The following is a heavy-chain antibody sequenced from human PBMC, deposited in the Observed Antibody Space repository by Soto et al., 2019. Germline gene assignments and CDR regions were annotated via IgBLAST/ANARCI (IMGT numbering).Heavy chain of an antibody. CDR3: AHKPFRIFGVVIDALVI. J-gene: IGHJ3*02. V-gene: IGHV2-5*02. Sequence: SGPTLVNPTQTLTLTCTFSGFSLSTSGVGVGWIRQPPGKALEWRALIYWDDDKRYSPSLKSRLTITKDTSKNQVFLTMTNMDPVDTATYYSAHKPFRIFGVVIDALVIWPQGTLVSVTS. CDR2: IYWDDDK. D-gene: IGHD3-3*01. CDR1: GFSLSTSGVG.